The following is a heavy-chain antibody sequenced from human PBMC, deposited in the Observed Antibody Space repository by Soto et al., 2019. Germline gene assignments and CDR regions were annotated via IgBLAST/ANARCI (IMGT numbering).Heavy chain of an antibody. CDR2: INGGSGSR. Sequence: ASVKVSCKASGYTFSSYFFHFVRQAPGQRLEWMGWINGGSGSRQYSQNFQGRVTITRDTSASTVYMDLSNLRSEDTAFYYCAREIIASGYDYWGQGTLVTVSS. CDR3: AREIIASGYDY. V-gene: IGHV1-3*01. D-gene: IGHD3-10*01. CDR1: GYTFSSYF. J-gene: IGHJ4*02.